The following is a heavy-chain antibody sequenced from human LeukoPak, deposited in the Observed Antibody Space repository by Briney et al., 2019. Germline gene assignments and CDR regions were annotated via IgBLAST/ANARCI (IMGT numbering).Heavy chain of an antibody. D-gene: IGHD1-26*01. Sequence: SETLSLTCTVSGGSISSYYWSWIRQPPGKGLEWIGYIYYSGSTNYNPSLKSRVTISVDTSKNQFSLKLSSVTAADTAVYYCAREQWEPRRYFDYWGQGTLVTVSS. CDR2: IYYSGST. CDR3: AREQWEPRRYFDY. V-gene: IGHV4-59*01. CDR1: GGSISSYY. J-gene: IGHJ4*02.